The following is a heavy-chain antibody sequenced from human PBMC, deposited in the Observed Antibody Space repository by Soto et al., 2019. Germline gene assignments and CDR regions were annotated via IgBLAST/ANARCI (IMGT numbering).Heavy chain of an antibody. CDR1: GFSFTEAW. CDR3: TTDYRISTTCYLNY. D-gene: IGHD2-2*01. V-gene: IGHV3-15*07. J-gene: IGHJ4*02. Sequence: EVQLVESGGGLVKPGGSLRLSCAASGFSFTEAWMNWVRQAPGKGLEWLGRIKRTADGSTTAYAAPVKGRFTISRDDSKNTVYLQMNSLESEDTAVYFCTTDYRISTTCYLNYWGQGILVTVSS. CDR2: IKRTADGSTT.